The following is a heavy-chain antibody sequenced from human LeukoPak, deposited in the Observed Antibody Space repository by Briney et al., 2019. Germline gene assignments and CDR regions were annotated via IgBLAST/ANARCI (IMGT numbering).Heavy chain of an antibody. Sequence: PGGPLRLSCAASGFXFSSFAITWVRQAPGKGLEWVSTITGSGDSTYYADSVKGRFTISRDNSRNTLYLQMNSLRAEDTAAYYCAKDIERWLQSLFDYWGQGTLVTVSS. J-gene: IGHJ4*02. CDR1: GFXFSSFA. CDR3: AKDIERWLQSLFDY. D-gene: IGHD5-24*01. CDR2: ITGSGDST. V-gene: IGHV3-23*01.